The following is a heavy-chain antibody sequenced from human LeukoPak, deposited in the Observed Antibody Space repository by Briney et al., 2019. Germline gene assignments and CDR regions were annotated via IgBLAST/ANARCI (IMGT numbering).Heavy chain of an antibody. J-gene: IGHJ6*04. V-gene: IGHV3-30*02. CDR3: AKLGKTEKHYCSGRFSYYDDMEV. Sequence: GGSLRLSCAPSGYTFRKYGMHWVRHAPGRGLECVAYIRADGINKYSADSVKGRFTISRDNSKNTLYMQMYTLSAGDTAVYFIAKLGKTEKHYCSGRFSYYDDMEVWGKGTTVTISS. CDR2: IRADGINK. CDR1: GYTFRKYG. D-gene: IGHD3-10*01.